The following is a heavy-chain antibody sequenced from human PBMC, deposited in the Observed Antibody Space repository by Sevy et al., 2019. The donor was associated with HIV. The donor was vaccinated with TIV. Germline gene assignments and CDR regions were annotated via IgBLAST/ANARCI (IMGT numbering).Heavy chain of an antibody. V-gene: IGHV3-74*01. J-gene: IGHJ6*02. Sequence: GGSLRLSCAASGFTFSSHWMFWVRQAPGKGLVWVSHINSHGTITNYAESVKGRFTISRDNAKNTVYLQINSLRAEDTAVYYCARGQVLRFLEWPTYGMDVWGQGTTVTVSS. CDR3: ARGQVLRFLEWPTYGMDV. D-gene: IGHD3-3*01. CDR1: GFTFSSHW. CDR2: INSHGTIT.